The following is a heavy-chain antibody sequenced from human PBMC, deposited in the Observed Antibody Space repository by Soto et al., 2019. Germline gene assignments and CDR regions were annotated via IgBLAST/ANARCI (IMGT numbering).Heavy chain of an antibody. V-gene: IGHV3-11*06. Sequence: QVQLVESGGALVKPGGPLRLPFAASGFPFRAYYMAWLPRAPGKGLEWVSYISSSSTYTTYADSVKGRFTISGDNTKNSLYLQMNSLRAEDTAVYYCARGGNYNLDYWGQGILVTVSS. CDR1: GFPFRAYY. CDR3: ARGGNYNLDY. J-gene: IGHJ4*02. CDR2: ISSSSTYT. D-gene: IGHD4-4*01.